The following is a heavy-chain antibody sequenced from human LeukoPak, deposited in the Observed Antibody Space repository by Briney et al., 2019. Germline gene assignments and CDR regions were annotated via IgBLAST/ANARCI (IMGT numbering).Heavy chain of an antibody. CDR1: EFSVGSNY. J-gene: IGHJ5*02. V-gene: IGHV3-48*01. Sequence: GGSLRLSCAASEFSVGSNYMTWVRQAPGKGLEWVSYISSSTGTIYYADSVKGRFTTSRDNAKNSLYLQMNSLRAEDTAVYYCAREDCSGGSCYSRKLNWFDPWGQGTLVTVSS. CDR3: AREDCSGGSCYSRKLNWFDP. CDR2: ISSSTGTI. D-gene: IGHD2-15*01.